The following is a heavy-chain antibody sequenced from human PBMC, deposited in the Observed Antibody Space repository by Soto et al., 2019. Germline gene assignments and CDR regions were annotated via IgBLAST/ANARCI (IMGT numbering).Heavy chain of an antibody. CDR1: GFTFSSDS. D-gene: IGHD1-26*01. Sequence: GGSLRLSCAASGFTFSSDSMNWVRQAPGKGLEWVSSISSSSSYIYYADSVKGRFTISRDNAKNSLYLQMNSLRAEDTAVYYCARVGTSEPDYWGQGTLVTVSS. CDR3: ARVGTSEPDY. CDR2: ISSSSSYI. J-gene: IGHJ4*02. V-gene: IGHV3-21*01.